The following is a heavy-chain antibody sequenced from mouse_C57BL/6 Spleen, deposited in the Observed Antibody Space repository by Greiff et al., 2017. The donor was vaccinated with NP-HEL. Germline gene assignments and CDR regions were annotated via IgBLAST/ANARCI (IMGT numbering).Heavy chain of an antibody. CDR3: ASVYYDYDVGDY. Sequence: QVQLQQSGAELVKPGASVKISCKASGYAFSSYWMNWVKQRPGKGLEWIGQIYPGDGDPNYNGKFKGKATLTADKSSSTAYMQLSSLTSEDSAVYFCASVYYDYDVGDYWGQGTTLTVSS. CDR2: IYPGDGDP. V-gene: IGHV1-80*01. D-gene: IGHD2-4*01. CDR1: GYAFSSYW. J-gene: IGHJ2*01.